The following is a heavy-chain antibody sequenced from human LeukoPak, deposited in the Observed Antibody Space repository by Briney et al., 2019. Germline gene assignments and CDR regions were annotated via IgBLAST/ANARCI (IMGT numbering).Heavy chain of an antibody. CDR2: IYYSGST. CDR3: ATHLLGSGWSY. J-gene: IGHJ4*02. CDR1: GGSISSDY. D-gene: IGHD6-19*01. V-gene: IGHV4-59*08. Sequence: PSETLSLTCTVSGGSISSDYWSWMRQPPGKGLEWIGYIYYSGSTTYNPSLKSRVTISVDTSKKQFSLRLSSVTAADTAVYYCATHLLGSGWSYWGQGTLVTVSS.